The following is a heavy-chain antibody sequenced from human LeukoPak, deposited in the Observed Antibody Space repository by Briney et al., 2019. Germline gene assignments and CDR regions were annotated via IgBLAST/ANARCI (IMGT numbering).Heavy chain of an antibody. CDR1: GYRFTNYY. J-gene: IGHJ4*02. V-gene: IGHV1-2*02. Sequence: GASVKVSCKASGYRFTNYYFQWVRQAPGQGLEWMGWINPKNGGTYYVQNFQGRVTMTRDTSISTVYLEVSRLTSDDTAMYYCARDNSMTEFDYWGQGSLVTVSS. CDR2: INPKNGGT. CDR3: ARDNSMTEFDY.